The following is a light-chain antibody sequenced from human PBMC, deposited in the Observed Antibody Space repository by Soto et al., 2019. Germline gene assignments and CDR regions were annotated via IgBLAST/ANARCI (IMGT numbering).Light chain of an antibody. V-gene: IGKV1-33*01. CDR1: RGISSY. CDR3: QQYENLPT. J-gene: IGKJ5*01. Sequence: IQLTQSPSSLSASVGDRVTITCRASRGISSYLAWYQQKPGRAPKLLIYDASNLEAGVPSRFRGSGSGTDFTFTISRLQPEDIATYYCQQYENLPTVGQGTRLEIK. CDR2: DAS.